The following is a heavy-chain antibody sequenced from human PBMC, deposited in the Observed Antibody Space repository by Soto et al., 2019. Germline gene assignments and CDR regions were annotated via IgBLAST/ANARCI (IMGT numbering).Heavy chain of an antibody. CDR2: INHVGGT. D-gene: IGHD3-16*01. CDR1: GGFLSESY. CDR3: VRIRYQLPSSVLWLDP. J-gene: IGHJ5*02. V-gene: IGHV4-34*01. Sequence: SETLSLTCAVYGGFLSESYWTWIRQPPGKGLEWIGEINHVGGTNYNPSRKSRVTMSVDTSQNQFSLRLISVTAADTAMYFCVRIRYQLPSSVLWLDPWGQGTPVPVSS.